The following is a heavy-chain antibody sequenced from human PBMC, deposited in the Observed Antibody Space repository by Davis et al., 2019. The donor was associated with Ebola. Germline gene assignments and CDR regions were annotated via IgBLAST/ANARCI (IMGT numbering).Heavy chain of an antibody. CDR2: ISGSGFST. CDR1: GFSFCTYA. J-gene: IGHJ4*02. V-gene: IGHV3-23*01. Sequence: GESLKISCIASGFSFCTYAMSWVRQAPGKGLEWVSSISGSGFSTFYADSVKGRFTISRDNSKNTLYLQMNGLRAEDTALYYCAKRPAAGDSWGQGTLVTVSS. CDR3: AKRPAAGDS. D-gene: IGHD6-13*01.